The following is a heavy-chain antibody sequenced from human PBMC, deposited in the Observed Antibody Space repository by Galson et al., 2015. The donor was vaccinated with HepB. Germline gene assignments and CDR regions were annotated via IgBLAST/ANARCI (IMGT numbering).Heavy chain of an antibody. J-gene: IGHJ6*03. CDR3: AKVSGYCSSTSCYTDV. V-gene: IGHV3-23*01. CDR2: ISGSGGST. D-gene: IGHD2-2*01. CDR1: GFTFSSYA. Sequence: SLRLSCAASGFTFSSYAMSWVRQAPGKGLEWVSAISGSGGSTYYADSVKGRFTISRDNSKNTLYLQMNSLRAEDTAVYYCAKVSGYCSSTSCYTDVWGKGTTVTVSS.